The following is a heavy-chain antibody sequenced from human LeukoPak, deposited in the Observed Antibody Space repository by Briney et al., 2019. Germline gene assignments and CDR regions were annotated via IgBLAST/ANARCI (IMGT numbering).Heavy chain of an antibody. D-gene: IGHD4-17*01. CDR3: ARDGGERRLRYYFDF. Sequence: GGSLRLSCAASGFTFSSYAMSWVRQAPGKGLELVSAISGSGGSTYYADSVKGRFTISRDNAKNSLYLQMNSLRAEDTAVYYCARDGGERRLRYYFDFWGQGTLVTVSS. CDR2: ISGSGGST. V-gene: IGHV3-23*01. J-gene: IGHJ4*02. CDR1: GFTFSSYA.